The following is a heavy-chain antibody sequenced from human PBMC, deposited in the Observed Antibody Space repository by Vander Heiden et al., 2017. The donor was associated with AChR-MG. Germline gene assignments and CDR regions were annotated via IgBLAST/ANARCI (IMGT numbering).Heavy chain of an antibody. D-gene: IGHD2-8*01. CDR3: ARDQWRIFDY. CDR1: GFTFSSYW. Sequence: EVQLVESGGGLVQPGGSLRLSCAASGFTFSSYWMGWVRQAPGKGLEWVANINEDGSDKYYLDSVKGRFTISRDNAKNSLYLQMNSLRAEDTAVYYCARDQWRIFDYWGQGTLVTVSS. CDR2: INEDGSDK. J-gene: IGHJ4*02. V-gene: IGHV3-7*01.